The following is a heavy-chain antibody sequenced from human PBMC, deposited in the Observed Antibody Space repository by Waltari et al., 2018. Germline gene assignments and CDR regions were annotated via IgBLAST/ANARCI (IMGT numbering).Heavy chain of an antibody. CDR3: AIAVRYQLLYWFDP. CDR1: EYTFNSYD. D-gene: IGHD2-2*01. J-gene: IGHJ5*02. V-gene: IGHV1-8*01. CDR2: MNPNSGNT. Sequence: QVQLVQSGAEVKQPGASVQVPCQSSEYTFNSYDIHLVRQATGQGLEWMGRMNPNSGNTGYAQKFQGRVTMTRNTAISTAYMELSSLGSEDTAVYYCAIAVRYQLLYWFDPWGQGTLVTVSS.